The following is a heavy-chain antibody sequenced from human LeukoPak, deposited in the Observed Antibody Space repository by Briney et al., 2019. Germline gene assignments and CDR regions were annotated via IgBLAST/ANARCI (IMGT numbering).Heavy chain of an antibody. CDR2: IYYSGST. J-gene: IGHJ5*02. Sequence: SETLSLTRTVSGGSISSYYWSWIRQPPGKGLEWIGYIYYSGSTNYNPSLKSRVTISVDTSKNQFSLKLSSVTAADTAVYYCARRPHNYYDSSGYYFDPWGQGTLVTVSS. CDR3: ARRPHNYYDSSGYYFDP. D-gene: IGHD3-22*01. V-gene: IGHV4-59*01. CDR1: GGSISSYY.